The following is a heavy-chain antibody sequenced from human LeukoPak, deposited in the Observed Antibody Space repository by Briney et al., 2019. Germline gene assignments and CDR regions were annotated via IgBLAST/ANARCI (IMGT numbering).Heavy chain of an antibody. CDR2: ISGGGGST. J-gene: IGHJ4*02. CDR1: GFTFSSSA. Sequence: GGSLRLSCAASGFTFSSSAMSWVRQAPGKGLEWGSAISGGGGSTYYADSVKGRFTISRDNSKNTLYLQMNGLRAEDTAVYYCAKPPYSSGWYYWGQGTLVTVSS. V-gene: IGHV3-23*01. D-gene: IGHD6-19*01. CDR3: AKPPYSSGWYY.